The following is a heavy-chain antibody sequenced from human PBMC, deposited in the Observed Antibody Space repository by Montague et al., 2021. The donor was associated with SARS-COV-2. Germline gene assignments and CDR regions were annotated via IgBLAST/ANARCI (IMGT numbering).Heavy chain of an antibody. V-gene: IGHV4-4*07. J-gene: IGHJ5*02. Sequence: SETLSLTCSVSGDSITPYGDSIGGYFWSWIRQPAGKGLEWIGRIYANGNFDYDPSLNSRFSMSMYTSKQEFSMRLISVTAADTAVYYCARDAYYFGPGRENRGAFDTWGQGILVTVSS. CDR1: GDSITPYGDSIGGYF. D-gene: IGHD2/OR15-2a*01. CDR3: ARDAYYFGPGRENRGAFDT. CDR2: IYANGNF.